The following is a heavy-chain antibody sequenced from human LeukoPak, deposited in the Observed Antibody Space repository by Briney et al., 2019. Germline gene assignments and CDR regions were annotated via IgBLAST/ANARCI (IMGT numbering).Heavy chain of an antibody. V-gene: IGHV1-8*01. CDR3: AREVRYCSSTSCYLYYFDY. CDR2: MNPNSGNT. Sequence: ASVKVSCKASGYTFTSYDINWVRQATGQGLEWMGWMNPNSGNTGYAQKFQGRVTMTRNTSISTAYMELSGLRSEDTAVYYCAREVRYCSSTSCYLYYFDYWGQGTLVTVSS. D-gene: IGHD2-2*01. J-gene: IGHJ4*02. CDR1: GYTFTSYD.